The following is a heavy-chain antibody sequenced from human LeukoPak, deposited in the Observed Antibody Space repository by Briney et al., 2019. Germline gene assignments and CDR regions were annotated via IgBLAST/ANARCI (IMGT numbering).Heavy chain of an antibody. J-gene: IGHJ6*03. CDR3: AKPPRITIFGVAPRAYYMDL. CDR1: GFTFSKYI. V-gene: IGHV3-30*18. D-gene: IGHD3-3*01. Sequence: AGGSLRLAWAASGFTFSKYIMRWVRQAPGKGLEWVAVISYDGRNKYYADSVKGRFTISRDNSKNALYLQMNSLRAEDTAVYYCAKPPRITIFGVAPRAYYMDLWGKGTTVTVSS. CDR2: ISYDGRNK.